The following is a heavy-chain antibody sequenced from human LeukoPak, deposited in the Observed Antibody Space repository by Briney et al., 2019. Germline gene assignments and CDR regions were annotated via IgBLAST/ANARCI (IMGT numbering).Heavy chain of an antibody. CDR1: GSTLTELS. D-gene: IGHD4/OR15-4a*01. CDR3: AAEHEKVDYRSTWFDP. CDR2: FDPEDGET. V-gene: IGHV1-24*01. Sequence: ASVKVPCKVSGSTLTELSMHWVRQAPGKGLEWMGGFDPEDGETFYAQDFQGRVIMTEDTSTDTAYMELSSLRSEDTAVYYCAAEHEKVDYRSTWFDPWGQGTLVTVSS. J-gene: IGHJ5*02.